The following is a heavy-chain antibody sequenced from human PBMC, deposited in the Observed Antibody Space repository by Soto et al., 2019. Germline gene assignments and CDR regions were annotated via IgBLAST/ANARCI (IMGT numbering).Heavy chain of an antibody. V-gene: IGHV3-30-3*01. CDR1: GFTFSSYA. J-gene: IGHJ6*02. CDR3: ARDYYDSSGSFGMDV. D-gene: IGHD3-22*01. Sequence: PVGSLRLSCAASGFTFSSYAMHWVRQAPGKGLEWVAVISYDGSNKYYADSVKGRFTISRDNSKNTLYLQMNSLRAEDTAVYYCARDYYDSSGSFGMDVWGQGTTVTVSS. CDR2: ISYDGSNK.